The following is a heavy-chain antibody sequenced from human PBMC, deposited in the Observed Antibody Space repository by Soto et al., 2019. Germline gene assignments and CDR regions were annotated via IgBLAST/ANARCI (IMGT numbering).Heavy chain of an antibody. V-gene: IGHV3-23*01. J-gene: IGHJ6*02. CDR1: GFTFISYA. Sequence: LRLSCAACGFTFISYAMSWVRQAPGKWLEWVSAISGSGGSTYYADSVKGRFTISRDNSKNTLYLQMNSLRAEDTAVYYCAKKLQQQLGGPTGVYGMDVWGQGTTVTVSS. CDR3: AKKLQQQLGGPTGVYGMDV. CDR2: ISGSGGST. D-gene: IGHD6-13*01.